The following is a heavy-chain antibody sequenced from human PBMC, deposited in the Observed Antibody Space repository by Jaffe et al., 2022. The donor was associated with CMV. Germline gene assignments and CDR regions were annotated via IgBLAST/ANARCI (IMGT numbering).Heavy chain of an antibody. J-gene: IGHJ5*02. CDR2: ISSSSSTI. D-gene: IGHD3-22*01. CDR1: GFTFSSYN. V-gene: IGHV3-48*02. Sequence: EVQLVESGGGLVQPGGSLRLSCAASGFTFSSYNMNWVRQAPGKGLEWVSYISSSSSTIYYADSVKGRFTISRDNAKNSLYLQMNSLRDEDTAVYYCARARTSSGYYSSPDNWFDPWGQGTLVTVSS. CDR3: ARARTSSGYYSSPDNWFDP.